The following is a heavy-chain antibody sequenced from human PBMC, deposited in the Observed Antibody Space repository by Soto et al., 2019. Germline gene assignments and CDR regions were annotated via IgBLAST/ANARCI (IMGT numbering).Heavy chain of an antibody. CDR2: FDPEDGET. J-gene: IGHJ3*02. Sequence: EASVKVSCKVSGYTLTELSMHWVRQAPGKGLEWMGGFDPEDGETIYAQKFQGRVTMTEDTSTDTAYMELSSLRSEDTAVYYCATGPVDDGSGYEAGAFDIWGQGTMVTVSS. CDR1: GYTLTELS. V-gene: IGHV1-24*01. D-gene: IGHD3-22*01. CDR3: ATGPVDDGSGYEAGAFDI.